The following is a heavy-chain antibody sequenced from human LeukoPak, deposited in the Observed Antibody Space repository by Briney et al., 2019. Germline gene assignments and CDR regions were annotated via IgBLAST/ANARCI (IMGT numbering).Heavy chain of an antibody. CDR1: GYTLTELS. D-gene: IGHD3-22*01. Sequence: GASVKVSCKVSGYTLTELSMHWVLQAPGKGLEWMGGFDPEDGETIYAQKFQGRVTMTEDTSTDTAYMELSSLRSEDTAVYYCATDRSRIVVVLGAFDIWGQGTMVTVSS. V-gene: IGHV1-24*01. J-gene: IGHJ3*02. CDR2: FDPEDGET. CDR3: ATDRSRIVVVLGAFDI.